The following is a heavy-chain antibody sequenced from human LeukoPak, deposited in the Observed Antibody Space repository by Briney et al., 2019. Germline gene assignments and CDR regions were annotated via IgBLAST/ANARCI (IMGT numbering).Heavy chain of an antibody. Sequence: SVKVSCKASGGTFSSYAISWVRQAPGQGLEWMGGIIPIFGTANYAQKFQGRVTITADESTSTGDMELSSLRSEDTAVYYCARETVYDSYGKSHGMDVWGQGTTVTVSS. D-gene: IGHD5-18*01. CDR2: IIPIFGTA. CDR1: GGTFSSYA. CDR3: ARETVYDSYGKSHGMDV. V-gene: IGHV1-69*13. J-gene: IGHJ6*02.